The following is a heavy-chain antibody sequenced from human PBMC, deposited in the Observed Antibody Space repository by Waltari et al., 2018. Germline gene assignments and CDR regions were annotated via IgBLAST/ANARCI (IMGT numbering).Heavy chain of an antibody. CDR1: GASITNSNSY. Sequence: QLQLQESGPGLVKPSETLSLTCSVSGASITNSNSYWIWLRQPPGKGLEWIGSIYYRGSTYSSPSLKSRVTISLDTSKNQLSLKVSSVTVADTAIYFCARNMESPYNAPYYFYYMDVWGKGTTVTVSS. V-gene: IGHV4-39*01. CDR3: ARNMESPYNAPYYFYYMDV. J-gene: IGHJ6*03. CDR2: IYYRGST. D-gene: IGHD3-10*01.